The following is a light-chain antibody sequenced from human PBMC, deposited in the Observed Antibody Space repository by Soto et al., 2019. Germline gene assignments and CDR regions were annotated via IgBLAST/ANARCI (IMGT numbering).Light chain of an antibody. V-gene: IGLV2-14*01. Sequence: QSALTQPASVSGSPGQSITISCTGTSSDVGGYNYVSWYQQHPGKVPKLMIYEVSYRPSGVSNRFSGSKSGNTASLTISGLQAEAEADYYCTSYTTISTLAFGGGTKVTVL. CDR3: TSYTTISTLA. J-gene: IGLJ3*02. CDR1: SSDVGGYNY. CDR2: EVS.